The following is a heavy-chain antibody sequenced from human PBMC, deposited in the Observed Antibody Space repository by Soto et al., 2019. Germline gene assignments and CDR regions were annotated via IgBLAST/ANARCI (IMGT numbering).Heavy chain of an antibody. D-gene: IGHD2-15*01. CDR1: GYTFTSYG. CDR3: ARDEGYCSGGSCSFFDT. V-gene: IGHV1-18*01. CDR2: ISAYNGNT. J-gene: IGHJ5*02. Sequence: ASVKVSCKASGYTFTSYGISWVRQAPGQGLEWMGWISAYNGNTNYAQKLQGRVTMTTDTSTSTAYMELRSLRSDDTAVYYCARDEGYCSGGSCSFFDTWGQGTLVTVSS.